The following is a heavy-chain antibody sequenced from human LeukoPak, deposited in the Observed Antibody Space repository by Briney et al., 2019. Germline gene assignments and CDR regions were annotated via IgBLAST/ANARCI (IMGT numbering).Heavy chain of an antibody. D-gene: IGHD3-22*01. V-gene: IGHV3-30*04. CDR2: ISYDGSNK. CDR3: ARGSYYYDSSGYYLFDY. Sequence: PGRSLRLSCAASGFTFSSYAMHWVRQAPGKGLEWVAVISYDGSNKYYADSVKGRFTISRDNSKNTLYLQMNSLRAEDTAVYYCARGSYYYDSSGYYLFDYWGQGTLVTVSS. CDR1: GFTFSSYA. J-gene: IGHJ4*02.